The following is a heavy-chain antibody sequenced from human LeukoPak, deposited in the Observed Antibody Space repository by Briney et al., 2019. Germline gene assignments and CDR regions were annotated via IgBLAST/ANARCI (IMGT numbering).Heavy chain of an antibody. CDR2: ISSSSSTI. CDR1: GFTFTTYY. V-gene: IGHV3-48*01. D-gene: IGHD3-10*01. CDR3: ARDGLYYYGSGSPDY. Sequence: GGSLRLSCAASGFTFTTYYMNWVRQAPGKGLEWVSYISSSSSTIYYADSVKGRFTISRDNAKNSLYLQMNSLRAEDTAVYYCARDGLYYYGSGSPDYWGQGTLVTVSS. J-gene: IGHJ4*02.